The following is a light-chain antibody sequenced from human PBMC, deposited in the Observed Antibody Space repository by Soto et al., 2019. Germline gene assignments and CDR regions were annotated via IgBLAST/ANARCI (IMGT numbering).Light chain of an antibody. CDR1: QSVSSNY. J-gene: IGKJ2*01. Sequence: EIVLTQSPGTLSLSPGERATLSCKASQSVSSNYLAWYQQKLGQAPRLLLFGTSNRATGIPDRFSGGGSGTHFTLTISRLEPEDFAVYYCQQFDNSPYTFGQGTKLEIK. V-gene: IGKV3-20*01. CDR3: QQFDNSPYT. CDR2: GTS.